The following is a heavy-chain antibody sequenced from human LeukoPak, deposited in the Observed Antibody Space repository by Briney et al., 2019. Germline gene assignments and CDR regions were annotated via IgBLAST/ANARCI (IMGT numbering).Heavy chain of an antibody. CDR3: PRVPLSAWYYMDV. CDR1: GYSISSGYY. V-gene: IGHV4-38-2*02. J-gene: IGHJ6*03. CDR2: IYYSGST. D-gene: IGHD6-19*01. Sequence: SETLSLTCTVSGYSISSGYYWGWIRQPPGKGLEWIGYIYYSGSTNYNPSLKSRVSISIDTSKYQFSLRLTSVTAADTAVYYCPRVPLSAWYYMDVWGKGTTVTISS.